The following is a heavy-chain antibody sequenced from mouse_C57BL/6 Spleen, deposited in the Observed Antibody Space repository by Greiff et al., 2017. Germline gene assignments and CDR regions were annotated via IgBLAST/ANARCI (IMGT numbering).Heavy chain of an antibody. Sequence: EVKLMESGGGLVKPGGSLKLSCAASGFTFSDYGMHWVRQTPEKGLEWVAYISSGSSNIYYADTVKGRFTISRDNAKNTLCLQMTSLRSEDTAMYYCARNGSYAMDYWGQGTSVTVSS. CDR2: ISSGSSNI. J-gene: IGHJ4*01. V-gene: IGHV5-17*01. CDR3: ARNGSYAMDY. CDR1: GFTFSDYG.